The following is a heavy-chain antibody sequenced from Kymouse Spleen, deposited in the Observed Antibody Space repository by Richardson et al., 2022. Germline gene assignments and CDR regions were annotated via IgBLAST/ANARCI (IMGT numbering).Heavy chain of an antibody. D-gene: IGHD1-7*01. V-gene: IGHV3-9*01. Sequence: EVQLVESGGGLVQPGRSLRLSCAASGFTFDDYAMHWVRQAPGKGLEWVSGISWNSGSIGYADSVKGRFTISRDNAKNSLYLQMNSLRAEDTALYYCAKDRGYGPNWNYEDYYYYYGMDVWGQGTTVTVSS. CDR3: AKDRGYGPNWNYEDYYYYYGMDV. J-gene: IGHJ6*02. CDR1: GFTFDDYA. CDR2: ISWNSGSI.